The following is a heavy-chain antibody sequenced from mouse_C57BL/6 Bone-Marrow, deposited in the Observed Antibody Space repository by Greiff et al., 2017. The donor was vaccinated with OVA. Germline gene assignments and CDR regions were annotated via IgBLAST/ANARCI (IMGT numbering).Heavy chain of an antibody. CDR3: TREGLRRTPFAY. J-gene: IGHJ3*01. V-gene: IGHV1-15*01. CDR1: GYTFTDYE. D-gene: IGHD2-4*01. CDR2: IDPETGGT. Sequence: VQLVESGAELVRPGASVTLSCKASGYTFTDYEMHWVKQTPVHGLEWIGAIDPETGGTAYNQKFKGKAILTADKSSSTAYMELRSLTSEDSAVYYCTREGLRRTPFAYWGQGTLVTVSA.